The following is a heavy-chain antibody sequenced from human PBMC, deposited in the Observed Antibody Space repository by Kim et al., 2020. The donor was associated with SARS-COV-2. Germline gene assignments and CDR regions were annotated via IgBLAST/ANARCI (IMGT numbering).Heavy chain of an antibody. V-gene: IGHV4-4*07. CDR3: ARSLLLRFLDNWFDP. Sequence: SETLSLTCTVSGGSISSYYWSWIRQPAGKGLEWIGRIYTSGSTNYNPSLKSRVTMSVDTSKNQFSLKLSSVTAADTAVYYCARSLLLRFLDNWFDPWGQGTLVTVSS. D-gene: IGHD3-3*01. CDR1: GGSISSYY. J-gene: IGHJ5*02. CDR2: IYTSGST.